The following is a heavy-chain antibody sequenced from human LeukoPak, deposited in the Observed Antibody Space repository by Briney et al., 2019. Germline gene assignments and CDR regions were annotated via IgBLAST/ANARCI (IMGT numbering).Heavy chain of an antibody. D-gene: IGHD3-22*01. CDR3: AKAMYYYDSSGYYPFDY. V-gene: IGHV3-23*01. J-gene: IGHJ4*02. CDR2: ISGSGGST. Sequence: GGSLRLSCAASGFTFSSYAMSWVRQAPGKGLEWVSAISGSGGSTYYADSAKGRFTISRDNSKNTLYLQMNSLRAEDTAVYYCAKAMYYYDSSGYYPFDYWGQGTLVTVSS. CDR1: GFTFSSYA.